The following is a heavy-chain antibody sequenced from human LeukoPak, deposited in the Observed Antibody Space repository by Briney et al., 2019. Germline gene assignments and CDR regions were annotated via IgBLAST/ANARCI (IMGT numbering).Heavy chain of an antibody. V-gene: IGHV3-23*01. CDR3: AKGGPSGDYEYYYYYYGMDV. J-gene: IGHJ6*02. CDR2: ISGSGGST. D-gene: IGHD4-17*01. CDR1: GFTFSSYA. Sequence: PGGSLRLSCAASGFTFSSYAMSWVRQAPGKGLEWVSAISGSGGSTYYADSVKGRFTISRDNSKNTLYLQMNSLRAEDTAVYYCAKGGPSGDYEYYYYYYGMDVWGQGTTVTVSS.